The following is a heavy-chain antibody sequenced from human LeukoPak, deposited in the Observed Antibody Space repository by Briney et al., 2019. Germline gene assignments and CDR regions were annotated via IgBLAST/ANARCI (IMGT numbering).Heavy chain of an antibody. J-gene: IGHJ4*02. V-gene: IGHV1-2*02. CDR1: GYTFTGYY. D-gene: IGHD2-2*01. CDR3: ARLQGNCSSTSCFDY. CDR2: INPNSGGT. Sequence: GASVKVSCKASGYTFTGYYMHWVRQAPGQGLEWMGWINPNSGGTNYAQKFQGRVTMTRDTSISTAYMELSRLRPDDTAVYYCARLQGNCSSTSCFDYWGQGTLVTVSS.